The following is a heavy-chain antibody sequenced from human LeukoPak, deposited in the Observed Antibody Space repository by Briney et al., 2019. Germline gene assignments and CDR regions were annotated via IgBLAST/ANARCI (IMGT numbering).Heavy chain of an antibody. CDR2: ISSSSRTI. CDR1: GLTFSSYS. J-gene: IGHJ4*02. D-gene: IGHD4-11*01. V-gene: IGHV3-48*01. Sequence: GGSLRLSCAASGLTFSSYSMNWVRQAPGKGLEWVSYISSSSRTIYYADSVKGRFTISRDNAKNSLYLQMNSLRAEDAAVYYCAREYHKGYSKGGLDYWGQGTLVTVSS. CDR3: AREYHKGYSKGGLDY.